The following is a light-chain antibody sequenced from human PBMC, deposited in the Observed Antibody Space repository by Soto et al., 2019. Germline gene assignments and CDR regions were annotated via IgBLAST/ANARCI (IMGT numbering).Light chain of an antibody. J-gene: IGKJ1*01. CDR3: QQYASSPWT. V-gene: IGKV3-20*01. Sequence: EILLTQSPGTLSLSPGERATLSCRASQSVTSNYLAWHQQKPGQAPSLLIYGASARAAGIPDRFSGSGTGTDFALTISGLEPEDFAVYFCQQYASSPWTFGQGTKVDIK. CDR2: GAS. CDR1: QSVTSNY.